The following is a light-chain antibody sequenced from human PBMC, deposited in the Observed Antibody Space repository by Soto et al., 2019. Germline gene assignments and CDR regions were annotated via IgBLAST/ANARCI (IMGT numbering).Light chain of an antibody. J-gene: IGLJ2*01. Sequence: QPVLTQSPSASASLGASVKLTCTLSSGLGTYAVAWHQQQPEKGPRYLLKLNSDGTHSKGDGIPDRFSGSSSGVERSLTISSLQSEDEADYYRQTWGTGTVVFGGGTKLTVL. CDR3: QTWGTGTVV. CDR2: LNSDGTH. CDR1: SGLGTYA. V-gene: IGLV4-69*01.